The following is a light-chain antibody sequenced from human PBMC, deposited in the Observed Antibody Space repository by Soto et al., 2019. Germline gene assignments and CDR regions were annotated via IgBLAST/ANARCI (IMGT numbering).Light chain of an antibody. Sequence: QSVLTQPRSVSGSPGQSVTISCTGTSSDVGGYNYVSWYQQHPGKAPKLIIYDVSKRPSGVPDRFSGSRSGNTASLTISGLQAEDEADYYCSSFTSSITYVFGTGTQLTVL. V-gene: IGLV2-11*01. CDR1: SSDVGGYNY. CDR2: DVS. CDR3: SSFTSSITYV. J-gene: IGLJ1*01.